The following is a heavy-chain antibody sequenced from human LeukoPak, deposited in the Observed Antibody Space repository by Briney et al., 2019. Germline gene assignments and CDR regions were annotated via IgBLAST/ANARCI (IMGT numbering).Heavy chain of an antibody. V-gene: IGHV4-34*01. CDR1: GGSFSGYY. D-gene: IGHD4-17*01. CDR3: ARGSLPVGPYGDYKNWWFDP. J-gene: IGHJ5*02. Sequence: SETLSLTCAVYGGSFSGYYWSWIRQPPGKGLEWIGEINHSGSTNYNPSLKSRVTISVDTSKNQFSLKLSSVTAADTAVYYCARGSLPVGPYGDYKNWWFDPWGQGTLVTVSS. CDR2: INHSGST.